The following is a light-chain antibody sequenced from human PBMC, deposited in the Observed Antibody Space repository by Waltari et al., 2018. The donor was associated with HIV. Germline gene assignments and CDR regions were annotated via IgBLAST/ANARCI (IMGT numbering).Light chain of an antibody. CDR1: KCGDRY. J-gene: IGLJ2*01. CDR3: QTWDTTTVV. Sequence: SYEMTQPPSVSASPEQTASITCHDDKCGDRYVYWYQQKPGQSPVLVIYQDTKRPSGIPERFSGSNYGNTATLTISGTQAMDEADYYCQTWDTTTVVFGGGTKLTVL. V-gene: IGLV3-1*01. CDR2: QDT.